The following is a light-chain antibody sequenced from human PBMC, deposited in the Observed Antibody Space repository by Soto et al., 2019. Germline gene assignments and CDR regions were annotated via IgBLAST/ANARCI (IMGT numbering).Light chain of an antibody. CDR2: DVS. CDR1: QDIRGA. Sequence: AIQLTQSPSSLSASVGDRVTITCRASQDIRGALAWYQQKPGKAPKMLIYDVSTLESGVPLRFSGSSSGTDFTLTISSLQPVDFATYYCQQFNRYPMTFGQGTRLDIK. V-gene: IGKV1-13*02. J-gene: IGKJ5*01. CDR3: QQFNRYPMT.